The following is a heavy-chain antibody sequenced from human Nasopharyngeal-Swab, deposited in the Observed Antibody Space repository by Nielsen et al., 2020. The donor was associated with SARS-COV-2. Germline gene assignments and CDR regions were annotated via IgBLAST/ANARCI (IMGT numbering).Heavy chain of an antibody. J-gene: IGHJ4*02. Sequence: GESLKISCAASGFTFSSYAMSWVRQAPGKGLEWVSAISGSGGSTYYADSVKGRFTISRDNSKNTLYLQKNSLRAEDTAVYYCAKEVAAAIGEYYFDYWGQGTLVTVSS. CDR1: GFTFSSYA. D-gene: IGHD6-13*01. CDR2: ISGSGGST. CDR3: AKEVAAAIGEYYFDY. V-gene: IGHV3-23*01.